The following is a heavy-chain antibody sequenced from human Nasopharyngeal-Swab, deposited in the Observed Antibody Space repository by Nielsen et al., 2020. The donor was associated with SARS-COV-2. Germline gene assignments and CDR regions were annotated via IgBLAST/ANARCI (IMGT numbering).Heavy chain of an antibody. CDR1: GFTLSRHW. J-gene: IGHJ3*02. CDR2: VKSDGSIT. V-gene: IGHV3-74*01. CDR3: VREDDAFDI. Sequence: GESLKISCAASGFTLSRHWMHWVRQESGKALVWVSCVKSDGSITHYADPVKGRFTISRDNAKNTLYLQMNSLRAEDTAVYYCVREDDAFDIWGQGTTVTVSS.